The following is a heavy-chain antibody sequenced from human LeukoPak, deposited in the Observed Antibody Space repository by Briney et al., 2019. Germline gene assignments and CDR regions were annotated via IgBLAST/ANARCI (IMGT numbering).Heavy chain of an antibody. D-gene: IGHD4-17*01. CDR2: FDPEDGET. CDR1: GYTLTELS. Sequence: ASVKVSCKVSGYTLTELSMHWVRQAPGKGLEWMGGFDPEDGETIYAQKFQGRVTMTEDTSTDTAYMELSSLRSEDMAVYYCATDRLSSFYGDYVWEDYWGQGTLVTVSS. CDR3: ATDRLSSFYGDYVWEDY. J-gene: IGHJ4*02. V-gene: IGHV1-24*01.